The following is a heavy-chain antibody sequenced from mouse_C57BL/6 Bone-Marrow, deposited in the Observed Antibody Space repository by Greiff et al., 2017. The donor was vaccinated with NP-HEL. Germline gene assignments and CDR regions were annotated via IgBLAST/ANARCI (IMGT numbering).Heavy chain of an antibody. J-gene: IGHJ4*01. D-gene: IGHD1-1*01. CDR1: GYTFTDYY. Sequence: EVQLQQSGPELVKPGASVKISCKASGYTFTDYYMNWVKQSHGKSLEWIGDINPNNGGTSYNQKFKGKATLTVDKSSSTAYMELRSLTSEDSAVYYCARFTTVVAPYYAMDYWGQGTSVTVSS. CDR3: ARFTTVVAPYYAMDY. CDR2: INPNNGGT. V-gene: IGHV1-26*01.